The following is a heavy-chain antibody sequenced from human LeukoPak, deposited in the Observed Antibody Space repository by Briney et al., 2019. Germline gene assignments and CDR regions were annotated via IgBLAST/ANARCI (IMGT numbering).Heavy chain of an antibody. J-gene: IGHJ4*02. D-gene: IGHD4-17*01. CDR1: GFTFSGYA. Sequence: GGSLRLSCAASGFTFSGYAMSWVRQAPGKGLEWVSAISGSGGSTYYADSVKGRFTISRDNSKNTLYLQMNSLRAEDTAVYYCAKDGADYGDYVDYWGQETLFTVSS. V-gene: IGHV3-23*01. CDR2: ISGSGGST. CDR3: AKDGADYGDYVDY.